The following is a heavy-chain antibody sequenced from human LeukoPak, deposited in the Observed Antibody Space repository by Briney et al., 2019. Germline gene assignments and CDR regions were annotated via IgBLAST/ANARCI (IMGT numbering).Heavy chain of an antibody. CDR3: ARAGGREPHLDY. CDR2: IYYGGST. V-gene: IGHV4-31*03. D-gene: IGHD1-26*01. Sequence: SQTLSLTCTVSGGSISSGGYYWSWIRQHPGKGLEWIGYIYYGGSTYYNPSLKSRVTISVDTSKNQFSLKLSSVTAADTAVYYCARAGGREPHLDYWGQGTLVTVSS. J-gene: IGHJ4*02. CDR1: GGSISSGGYY.